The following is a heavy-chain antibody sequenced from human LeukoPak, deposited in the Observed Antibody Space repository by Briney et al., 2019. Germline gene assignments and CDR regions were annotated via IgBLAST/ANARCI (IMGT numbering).Heavy chain of an antibody. J-gene: IGHJ4*02. CDR2: ISSSMISI. CDR3: ARPKGPYSGYEFDY. D-gene: IGHD5-12*01. CDR1: GFTFRRYD. Sequence: GGSLRLSCASSGFTFRRYDMNWVRQAPGKGLEWVSFISSSMISIHYADSVQGRFTISRDNAKNSLYLQMNSLRAEDTAVYYCARPKGPYSGYEFDYWGQGTLVTVSS. V-gene: IGHV3-21*01.